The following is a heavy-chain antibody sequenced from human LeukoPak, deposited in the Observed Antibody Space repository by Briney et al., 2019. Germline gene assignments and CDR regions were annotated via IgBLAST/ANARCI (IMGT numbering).Heavy chain of an antibody. Sequence: ASVKVSCKASGYTVTDYYFHWLRQAPGQGLEWMGWINPKTGGTKFLQKFQGRVTMTRDTSISTAYMELSRLRSDDTAVYYCARAFIADHYGSGSYYKNPADYWGQGTLVTVSS. D-gene: IGHD3-10*01. J-gene: IGHJ4*02. V-gene: IGHV1-2*02. CDR2: INPKTGGT. CDR3: ARAFIADHYGSGSYYKNPADY. CDR1: GYTVTDYY.